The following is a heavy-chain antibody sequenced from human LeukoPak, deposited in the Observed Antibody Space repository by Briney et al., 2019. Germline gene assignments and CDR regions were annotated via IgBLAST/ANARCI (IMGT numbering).Heavy chain of an antibody. Sequence: GASVKVSCKASGYTFTGYYMHWVRQAPGQGLEWMGWINPNSGGTNYAQKFQGRVTMTRDTSISTAYMELSRLRSDNTAVYYCAREGVGPAATIDYWGQGTLVTVSS. CDR3: AREGVGPAATIDY. D-gene: IGHD2-2*01. CDR2: INPNSGGT. J-gene: IGHJ4*02. CDR1: GYTFTGYY. V-gene: IGHV1-2*02.